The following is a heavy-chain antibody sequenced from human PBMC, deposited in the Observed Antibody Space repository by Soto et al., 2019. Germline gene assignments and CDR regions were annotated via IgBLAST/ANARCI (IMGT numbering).Heavy chain of an antibody. D-gene: IGHD1-26*01. J-gene: IGHJ4*02. CDR2: ISASGLST. Sequence: GGSLRLSCAASGFTFSSYGMHWVRQAPGKGPEWVSVISASGLSTFYADSVKGRFTISRDNSKNTLYLQMNSLRAEDTAVYYCAKEVGTPDVDYFDYWGQGTLVTVSS. V-gene: IGHV3-23*01. CDR1: GFTFSSYG. CDR3: AKEVGTPDVDYFDY.